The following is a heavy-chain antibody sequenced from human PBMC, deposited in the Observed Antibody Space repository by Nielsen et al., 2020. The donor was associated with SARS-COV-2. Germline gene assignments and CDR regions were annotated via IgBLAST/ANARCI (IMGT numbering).Heavy chain of an antibody. CDR1: GGSINNNNYY. V-gene: IGHV4-39*07. CDR3: ARERGGDYGEAFDI. CDR2: GYSSGSP. Sequence: SETLSLTCTVSGGSINNNNYYWGWIRQPPGKGLEWIGSGYSSGSPYYTPSLKSRVTISVDTSKNQYSLRLSSVTAADTAVYYCARERGGDYGEAFDIWGQGTMVTVSS. D-gene: IGHD4-17*01. J-gene: IGHJ3*02.